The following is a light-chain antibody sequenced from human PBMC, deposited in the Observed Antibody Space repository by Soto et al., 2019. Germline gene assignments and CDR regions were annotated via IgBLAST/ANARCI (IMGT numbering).Light chain of an antibody. Sequence: IQMTQSPSSVSASVGDRVTMTCRASQGVGGWLAWYQQKPGKVPKLPIYATSSLHSGVPSRFSGSGSGTDFTLSISSLQPGDFATYYCQQTHSLPLSFGPGTKVDIK. J-gene: IGKJ3*01. CDR2: ATS. CDR1: QGVGGW. V-gene: IGKV1-12*01. CDR3: QQTHSLPLS.